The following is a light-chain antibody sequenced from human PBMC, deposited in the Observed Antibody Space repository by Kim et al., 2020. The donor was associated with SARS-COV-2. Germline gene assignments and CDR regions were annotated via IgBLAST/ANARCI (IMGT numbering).Light chain of an antibody. Sequence: TPGERATLAWRARQSVNSNLAWYQQKPGQAPTPIIYGASTRVTGIPARFSGSGSGTEFTLTISSLQSEDFAVYYCQQYNNWPLLTFGGGTKVDIK. CDR3: QQYNNWPLLT. CDR2: GAS. CDR1: QSVNSN. V-gene: IGKV3-15*01. J-gene: IGKJ4*01.